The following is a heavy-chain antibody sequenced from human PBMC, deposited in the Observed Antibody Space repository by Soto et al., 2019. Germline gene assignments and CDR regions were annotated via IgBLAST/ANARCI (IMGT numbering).Heavy chain of an antibody. CDR1: GFTFSSYG. D-gene: IGHD5-12*01. V-gene: IGHV3-33*01. J-gene: IGHJ4*02. CDR3: ARGRWLQLPDY. CDR2: IWYDGSNK. Sequence: QVQLVESGGGVVQPGRSLRLSCAASGFTFSSYGMHWVRQAPGKGLEWVAVIWYDGSNKYYADSVKGRFTISRDNSKNTLYLQMNSLRAEDTAVYYCARGRWLQLPDYWGQGTLVTVSS.